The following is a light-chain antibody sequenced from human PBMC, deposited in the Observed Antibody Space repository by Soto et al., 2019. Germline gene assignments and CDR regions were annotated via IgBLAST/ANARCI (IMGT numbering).Light chain of an antibody. J-gene: IGLJ1*01. CDR3: CSYAGTNKV. Sequence: QSVLTQPPSASGSPGQSVTISCTGTSSDVGGYNYVSWYQQHPGKAPKLIIFDVTERPSGVPDRFSGSKSGNTASLTVSGLQAEDEADYYCCSYAGTNKVFGTGTKVTVL. CDR2: DVT. V-gene: IGLV2-8*01. CDR1: SSDVGGYNY.